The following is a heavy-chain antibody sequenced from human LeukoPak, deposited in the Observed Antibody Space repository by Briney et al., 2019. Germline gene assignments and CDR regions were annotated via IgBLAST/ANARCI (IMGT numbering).Heavy chain of an antibody. J-gene: IGHJ3*02. V-gene: IGHV4-30-4*01. CDR1: GGSISSGDYY. CDR3: ARVKYYYDSSGPLSDAFDI. D-gene: IGHD3-22*01. CDR2: IYYSGST. Sequence: PSETLSLTCTVSGGSISSGDYYWSWIRQPPGKGLEWIVYIYYSGSTYYNPSLKSRVTISVDTSKNQFSLKLSSVTAADTAVYYCARVKYYYDSSGPLSDAFDIWGQGTMVTVSS.